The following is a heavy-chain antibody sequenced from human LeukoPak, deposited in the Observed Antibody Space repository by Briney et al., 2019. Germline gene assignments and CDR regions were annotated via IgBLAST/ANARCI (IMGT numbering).Heavy chain of an antibody. CDR2: ISHSGST. D-gene: IGHD1-7*01. V-gene: IGHV4-34*01. CDR3: ARGGDNWNYDY. CDR1: GGSFSGYY. J-gene: IGHJ4*02. Sequence: SETLSLTCAVYGGSFSGYYWSWIRQPPGKGLEWIGEISHSGSTNYNPSLKSRVTISVDTSKNQFSLKLSSVTAADTAVYYCARGGDNWNYDYWGQGTLVTVSS.